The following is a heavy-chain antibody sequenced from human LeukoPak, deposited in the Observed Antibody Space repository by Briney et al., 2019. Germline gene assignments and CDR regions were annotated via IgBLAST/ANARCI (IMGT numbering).Heavy chain of an antibody. CDR3: ARDSGWLDY. CDR2: IIPILGIA. J-gene: IGHJ4*02. D-gene: IGHD6-19*01. V-gene: IGHV1-69*04. CDR1: GGTFSSYA. Sequence: ASVKVSCKASGGTFSSYAISWVRQAPGQGLEWMGRIIPILGIANYAQKFQGRVTITADKSTSTAYMELSSLRPEDTAVYYCARDSGWLDYWGQGTLVTVSS.